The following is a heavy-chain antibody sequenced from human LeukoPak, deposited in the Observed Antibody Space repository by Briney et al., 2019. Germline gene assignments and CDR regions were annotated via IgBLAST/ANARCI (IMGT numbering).Heavy chain of an antibody. CDR2: INPNSGGT. J-gene: IGHJ5*02. CDR3: ARERFGESWFDP. D-gene: IGHD3-10*01. Sequence: GASVKVSCKASGYTFTGYYMHWVRQAPGQGLEWMGWINPNSGGTNYAQKLQGRVTMTTDTSTSTAYMELRSLRSDDTAVYYCARERFGESWFDPWGQGTLVTVSS. V-gene: IGHV1-2*02. CDR1: GYTFTGYY.